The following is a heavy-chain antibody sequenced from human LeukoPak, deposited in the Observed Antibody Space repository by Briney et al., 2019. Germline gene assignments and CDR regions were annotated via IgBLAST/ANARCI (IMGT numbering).Heavy chain of an antibody. CDR3: ARALYYGSGSYIPY. CDR2: IIPIFGTA. V-gene: IGHV1-69*13. Sequence: SVKVSCKASGDTFSSYALSWVRQAPGQGLEWMGRIIPIFGTANYAQKFQGRVTITADESTSTAYMELSSLRSEDTAVYYCARALYYGSGSYIPYWGQGTLVTVSS. D-gene: IGHD3-10*01. J-gene: IGHJ4*02. CDR1: GDTFSSYA.